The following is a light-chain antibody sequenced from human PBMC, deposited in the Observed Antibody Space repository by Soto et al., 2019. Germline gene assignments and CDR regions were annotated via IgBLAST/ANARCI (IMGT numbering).Light chain of an antibody. J-gene: IGKJ1*01. V-gene: IGKV1-5*03. CDR1: QSISTW. CDR3: QQYNSYSTFGPAT. Sequence: QSPSTLSASVGDRVTITCRASQSISTWLAWYQQKPGKAPKLLIYSASDLESGVPSRFSGSGFGTEFTLTITSLQPDDFATYYCQQYNSYSTFGPATFGQGTKVDNK. CDR2: SAS.